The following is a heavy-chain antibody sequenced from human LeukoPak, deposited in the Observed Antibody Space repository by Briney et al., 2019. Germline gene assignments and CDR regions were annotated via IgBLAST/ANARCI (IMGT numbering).Heavy chain of an antibody. CDR2: ISSSGST. V-gene: IGHV4-59*11. CDR3: ARGALRGFYPFFYMDV. Sequence: SETLSLTCPFSGGSISCHYWIWIRQSRERGLEWIGEISSSGSTGYNPSLRSRVTISLDTSKNQFSLNLSSVTAADTAVYYCARGALRGFYPFFYMDVWGKGTTVTVPS. CDR1: GGSISCHY. J-gene: IGHJ6*03. D-gene: IGHD2/OR15-2a*01.